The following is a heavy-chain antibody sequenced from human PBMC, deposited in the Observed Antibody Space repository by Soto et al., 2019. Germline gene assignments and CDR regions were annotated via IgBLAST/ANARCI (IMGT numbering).Heavy chain of an antibody. CDR3: AKDPGMGSSGSAYYYYGMDV. Sequence: QVQLVESGGGVVQPGRSLRLSCAASGFTFSISGIHWVRQAPGKGLEWVAVISHDGGDKYYADSVKGRFTISIDNSKNTVYLQMNSLRAEDTAVYYCAKDPGMGSSGSAYYYYGMDVWGQGTTVTVSS. D-gene: IGHD3-10*01. V-gene: IGHV3-30*18. J-gene: IGHJ6*02. CDR1: GFTFSISG. CDR2: ISHDGGDK.